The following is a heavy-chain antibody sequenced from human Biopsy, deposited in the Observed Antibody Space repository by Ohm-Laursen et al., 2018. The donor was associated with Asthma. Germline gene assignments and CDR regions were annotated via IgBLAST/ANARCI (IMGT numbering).Heavy chain of an antibody. Sequence: SSVKVSCKISGYGLTDLSMHWARQAPGQGLEWLGGIMTVFGATNYAQKFQGRVTITADESTSTAYMEVTSLRSEDTAIYYCARCQVGYSSGWSLLLKKIYYSGMDVWGQGTAVTVSS. CDR2: IMTVFGAT. J-gene: IGHJ6*02. D-gene: IGHD6-19*01. V-gene: IGHV1-69*01. CDR3: ARCQVGYSSGWSLLLKKIYYSGMDV. CDR1: GYGLTDLS.